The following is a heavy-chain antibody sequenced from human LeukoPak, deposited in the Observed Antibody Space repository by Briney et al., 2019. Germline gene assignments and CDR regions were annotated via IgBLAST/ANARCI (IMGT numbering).Heavy chain of an antibody. J-gene: IGHJ2*01. V-gene: IGHV3-30*03. CDR1: GFTFSSYG. CDR3: AREATTVTSSLVPWYFDL. Sequence: GGSLRLSCAASGFTFSSYGMHWVRQAPGKGLEWVAVISYDGSNKYYADSVKGRFTISRDNSKNTLYLQVNSLRTEDTAVYSCAREATTVTSSLVPWYFDLWGRGTLVTVSS. D-gene: IGHD4-17*01. CDR2: ISYDGSNK.